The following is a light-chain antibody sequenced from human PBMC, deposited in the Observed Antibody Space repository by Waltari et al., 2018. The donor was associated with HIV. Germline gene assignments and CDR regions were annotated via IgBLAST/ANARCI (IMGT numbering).Light chain of an antibody. Sequence: NFTLTQPHSVSGSPGKTVTISCTRTGDHIATFYVQWYQLRPGSSPTTLIYENDQTPSGVPDRFSGSIDTSSNSASLSISGLKTEYEADYYCQSYDDTTYVFGTGTKVTV. CDR2: END. J-gene: IGLJ1*01. CDR1: GDHIATFY. V-gene: IGLV6-57*01. CDR3: QSYDDTTYV.